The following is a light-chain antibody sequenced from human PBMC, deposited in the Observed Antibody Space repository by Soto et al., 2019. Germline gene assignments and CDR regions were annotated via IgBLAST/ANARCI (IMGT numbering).Light chain of an antibody. V-gene: IGKV2-28*01. CDR2: LGS. CDR1: ARLLHKNGYNY. Sequence: IVMTQSPLSLSVTPGEAASISCMSSARLLHKNGYNYVDWYMQKPGQSPQLLIYLGSNRASGVPDRFSGSGSDTYFTLEISRVEADDVEVYYCMQPLENFRTFGQGTKVDIK. CDR3: MQPLENFRT. J-gene: IGKJ1*01.